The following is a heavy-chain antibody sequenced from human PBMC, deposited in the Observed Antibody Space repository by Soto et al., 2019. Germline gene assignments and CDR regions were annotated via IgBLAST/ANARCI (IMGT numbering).Heavy chain of an antibody. V-gene: IGHV3-33*01. J-gene: IGHJ4*02. CDR1: GFTFSSYG. Sequence: QVQLVESGGGLVQPGRSLRLSCAASGFTFSSYGMHWVRQAPGKGLEWVACIWHDGGNKFYAESVKGRFTISRDNSKNTLSLQMTRLSAEDTAMYYCERDGDVNTGFGKDYWGQGTLVTVAS. CDR3: ERDGDVNTGFGKDY. CDR2: IWHDGGNK. D-gene: IGHD3-16*01.